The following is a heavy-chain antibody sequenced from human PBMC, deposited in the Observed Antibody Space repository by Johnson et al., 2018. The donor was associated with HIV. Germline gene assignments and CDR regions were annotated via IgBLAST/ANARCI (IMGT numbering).Heavy chain of an antibody. Sequence: VQLVESGGGVVQPGGSLRLSCAASGFTVSSNYMSWVRQAPGKGLEWVSVIYSGGSTYYADSVKGRFTISRDNAKNSLYLQMNSLRAEDTAVYYCARGDLAAAGNGAFDIWGQGTMVTVSS. J-gene: IGHJ3*02. V-gene: IGHV3-66*01. CDR2: IYSGGST. D-gene: IGHD6-13*01. CDR1: GFTVSSNY. CDR3: ARGDLAAAGNGAFDI.